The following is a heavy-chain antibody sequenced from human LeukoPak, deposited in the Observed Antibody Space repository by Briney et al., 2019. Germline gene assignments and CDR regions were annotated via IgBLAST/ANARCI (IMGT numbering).Heavy chain of an antibody. CDR2: ISSSGSSI. Sequence: GGSLRLSCAASGFTFNDYYMNWIRQAPGKGLEWVSYISSSGSSIHYADSVKGRFTISRDNAKNSLFLQMNSLRAEDTAVYYCVRASYYYDTSGSPRGWFDPWGQGTLVTVSS. V-gene: IGHV3-11*01. CDR1: GFTFNDYY. D-gene: IGHD3-22*01. CDR3: VRASYYYDTSGSPRGWFDP. J-gene: IGHJ5*02.